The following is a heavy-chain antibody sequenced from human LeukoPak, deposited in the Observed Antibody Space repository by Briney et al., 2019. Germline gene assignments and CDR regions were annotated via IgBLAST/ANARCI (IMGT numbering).Heavy chain of an antibody. CDR2: IYYGGST. J-gene: IGHJ4*02. V-gene: IGHV4-59*01. CDR3: ARSASPYSSSSDYYYFDY. Sequence: SETLSLTCTVSGGSISSYYWSWIRQPPGKGLEWIGYIYYGGSTNYNPSLKSRVTISVDTSKNQFSLKLSSVTAADTAVYYCARSASPYSSSSDYYYFDYWGQGTLVTVSS. D-gene: IGHD6-13*01. CDR1: GGSISSYY.